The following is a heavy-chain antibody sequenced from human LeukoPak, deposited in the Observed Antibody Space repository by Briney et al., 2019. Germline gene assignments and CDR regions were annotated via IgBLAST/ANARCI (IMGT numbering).Heavy chain of an antibody. D-gene: IGHD3-3*01. Sequence: ASVKVSCKASGYTFTSYGISWVRQAPGQGLEWMGWISAYNGNTNYAQKLQGRVTMTTDTSTSTAYMELRSLRSDDTAVYYCAWGRYDFWTGGGYYYYMDVWGKGTTVTVSS. CDR3: AWGRYDFWTGGGYYYYMDV. CDR2: ISAYNGNT. CDR1: GYTFTSYG. J-gene: IGHJ6*03. V-gene: IGHV1-18*01.